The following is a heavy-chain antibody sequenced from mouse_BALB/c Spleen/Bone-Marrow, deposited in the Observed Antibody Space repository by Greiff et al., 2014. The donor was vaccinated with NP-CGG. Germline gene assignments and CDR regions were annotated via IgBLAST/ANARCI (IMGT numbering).Heavy chain of an antibody. CDR2: IHPNSGNT. V-gene: IGHV1S130*01. J-gene: IGHJ1*01. CDR3: ARSYRFWYFDV. Sequence: VQLKESGSVLVRPGASVKLSCKASGYTFTSSWMHWAKQRPGQGLEWIGDIHPNSGNTNYNEKFRGKATLTVDTSSNTAYVDLSSLTSEDSAVYYCARSYRFWYFDVWGAGTTATVSS. D-gene: IGHD2-14*01. CDR1: GYTFTSSW.